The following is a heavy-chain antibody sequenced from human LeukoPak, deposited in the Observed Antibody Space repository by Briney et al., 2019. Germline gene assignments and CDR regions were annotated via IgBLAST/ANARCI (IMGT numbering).Heavy chain of an antibody. Sequence: SETLSLTCTVSVGSISRSSYCWCWIRQPPGKRLECSVVIYYRARTYYNPPLHSRVAIFVDTSKNQYSLMLRSVTAADTAVYYCARHPNWWELLLTIDYWGQGNLVTVSS. CDR3: ARHPNWWELLLTIDY. V-gene: IGHV4-39*01. J-gene: IGHJ4*02. CDR2: IYYRART. D-gene: IGHD1-26*01. CDR1: VGSISRSSYC.